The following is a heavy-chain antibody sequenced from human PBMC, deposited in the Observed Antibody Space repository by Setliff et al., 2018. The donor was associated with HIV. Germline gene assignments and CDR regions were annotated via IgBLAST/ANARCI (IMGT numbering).Heavy chain of an antibody. Sequence: PSETLSLTCTVSGGSITSRSYYWGWIRQPPGKGLEWIGTMYYSGSIYYNPSLKSRVTISVDTSKNQFSLKLTSVTAADTAVYYCARLSGDYYYFDYWGQGTLVTVSS. CDR3: ARLSGDYYYFDY. CDR2: MYYSGSI. V-gene: IGHV4-39*01. J-gene: IGHJ4*02. CDR1: GGSITSRSYY. D-gene: IGHD2-21*02.